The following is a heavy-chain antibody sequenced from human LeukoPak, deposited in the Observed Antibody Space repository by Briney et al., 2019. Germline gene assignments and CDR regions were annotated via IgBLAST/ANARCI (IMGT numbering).Heavy chain of an antibody. CDR3: ASQGGYTSKY. CDR1: GGSINSDDW. Sequence: SETLSLTCSVSGGSINSDDWWSWVRQPPGKGLEWIGEIYLNGGANYSPSLKSRVAMSVDKTKNQFSLKLTSVTAADTAVYFCASQGGYTSKYWGQGTRVTVSS. V-gene: IGHV4-4*02. J-gene: IGHJ4*02. D-gene: IGHD3-22*01. CDR2: IYLNGGA.